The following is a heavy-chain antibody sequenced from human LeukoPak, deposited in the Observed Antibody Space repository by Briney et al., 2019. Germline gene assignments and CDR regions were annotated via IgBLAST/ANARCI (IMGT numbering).Heavy chain of an antibody. CDR3: ARDTGDYGMDV. D-gene: IGHD7-27*01. Sequence: SETLSLTCAVSGYSISSSNWWGWIRQPPGKGLEWIGYIYYSGSIYYNPSLKSRVTMPVDTSKNQISLKLSSVTAVDTAVYYCARDTGDYGMDVWGQGTTVTVSS. CDR2: IYYSGSI. CDR1: GYSISSSNW. V-gene: IGHV4-28*03. J-gene: IGHJ6*02.